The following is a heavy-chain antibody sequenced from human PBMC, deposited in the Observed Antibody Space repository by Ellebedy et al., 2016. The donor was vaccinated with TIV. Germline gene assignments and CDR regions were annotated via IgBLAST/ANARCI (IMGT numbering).Heavy chain of an antibody. CDR3: VKNSFGELPY. CDR2: ISGGGNT. D-gene: IGHD3-10*01. Sequence: GGSLRLXXAASGFTFSSYGMSWVRQAPGKGLEWVSAISGGGNTYYADSVKGRFTISRDNSKNTLHLQMSSLRAEDTAVYYCVKNSFGELPYWGLGTLVTVSS. CDR1: GFTFSSYG. J-gene: IGHJ4*02. V-gene: IGHV3-23*01.